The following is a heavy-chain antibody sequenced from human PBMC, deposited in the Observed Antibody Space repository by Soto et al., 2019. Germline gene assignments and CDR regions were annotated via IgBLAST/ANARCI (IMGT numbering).Heavy chain of an antibody. Sequence: RESLKISCKASGYIFIDYWIGWVRQMPGKGLEWMGIVYPRDSDTRYSPSFQGQVTISADRSTGTAFLQWRSLKASDTALYYCARPPLPGYSIHFNSWGQGTLVTVS. J-gene: IGHJ4*02. CDR1: GYIFIDYW. D-gene: IGHD2-15*01. CDR2: VYPRDSDT. CDR3: ARPPLPGYSIHFNS. V-gene: IGHV5-51*01.